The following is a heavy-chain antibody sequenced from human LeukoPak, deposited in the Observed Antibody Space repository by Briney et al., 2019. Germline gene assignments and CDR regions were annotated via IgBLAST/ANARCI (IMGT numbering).Heavy chain of an antibody. V-gene: IGHV4-30-2*01. CDR2: IYHSGST. J-gene: IGHJ4*02. Sequence: PSETLSLTCTVSGGSISSGGYYWSWIRQPPGKGLEWIGYIYHSGSTYYNPSLKSRVTISVDRSKNQFSLKLSSVTAADTAMYYCARVGVGKFRAFDHWGQGTLVTVSS. D-gene: IGHD3-3*01. CDR3: ARVGVGKFRAFDH. CDR1: GGSISSGGYY.